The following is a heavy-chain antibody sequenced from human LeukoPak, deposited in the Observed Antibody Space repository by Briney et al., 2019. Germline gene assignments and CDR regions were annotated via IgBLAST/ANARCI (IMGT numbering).Heavy chain of an antibody. CDR1: GITFSSYE. Sequence: PGGSLRLSCAASGITFSSYEMNWVRQAPGQGLEWVSYISSSGSTIYYADSVKGRFTISRDNAKNSLYLQMNSLRAEDTAVYYCARDRPYSSSSWGVYYFDYWGQGTLVTVSS. CDR3: ARDRPYSSSSWGVYYFDY. J-gene: IGHJ4*02. V-gene: IGHV3-48*03. CDR2: ISSSGSTI. D-gene: IGHD6-6*01.